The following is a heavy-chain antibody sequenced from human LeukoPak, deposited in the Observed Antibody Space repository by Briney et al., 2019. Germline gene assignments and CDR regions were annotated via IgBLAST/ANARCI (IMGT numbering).Heavy chain of an antibody. Sequence: ASVKVSCKASGYTFTSYDINWVRQATGQGLEWMRWMNPNSGNTGYAQKFQGRVTMTRNTSISTAYMELSSLRSEDTTVYYCARAGGYGDYGAASYWGQGTLVTVSS. CDR2: MNPNSGNT. V-gene: IGHV1-8*01. D-gene: IGHD4-17*01. CDR1: GYTFTSYD. CDR3: ARAGGYGDYGAASY. J-gene: IGHJ4*02.